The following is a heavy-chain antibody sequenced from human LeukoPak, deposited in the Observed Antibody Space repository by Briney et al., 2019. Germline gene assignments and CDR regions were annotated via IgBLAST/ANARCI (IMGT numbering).Heavy chain of an antibody. Sequence: SETLSLTCTVSGGSMTIYYWSWIRQPAGKGLEWIGRLYSGGSTNYNPSLKSRVTISVDTSKNQFSLKLSSVTAADTAVYYCARERMGATWEAFDIWGQGTMVTVSS. V-gene: IGHV4-4*07. J-gene: IGHJ3*02. CDR2: LYSGGST. D-gene: IGHD1-26*01. CDR1: GGSMTIYY. CDR3: ARERMGATWEAFDI.